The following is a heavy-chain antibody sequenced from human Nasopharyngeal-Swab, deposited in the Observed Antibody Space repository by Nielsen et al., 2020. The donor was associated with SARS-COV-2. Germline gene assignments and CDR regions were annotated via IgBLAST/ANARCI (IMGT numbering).Heavy chain of an antibody. V-gene: IGHV4-31*03. CDR1: GGSISSGGYY. D-gene: IGHD6-6*01. CDR2: IYYSGST. CDR3: ARAIAARQYYYYYGMDV. J-gene: IGHJ6*02. Sequence: SETLSLTCTVSGGSISSGGYYWSWIRQHPGKGLEWIGYIYYSGSTYYNPSLKSRVTISVDTSKNQFSLKPSSVTAADTAVYYCARAIAARQYYYYYGMDVWGQGTTVTVSS.